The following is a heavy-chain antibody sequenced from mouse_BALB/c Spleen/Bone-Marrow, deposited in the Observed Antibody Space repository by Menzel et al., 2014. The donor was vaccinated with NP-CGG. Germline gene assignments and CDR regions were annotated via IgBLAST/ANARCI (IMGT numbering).Heavy chain of an antibody. D-gene: IGHD2-14*01. V-gene: IGHV5-12-2*01. CDR2: INNGGGST. CDR1: GFTFIAYT. J-gene: IGHJ4*01. CDR3: ARHGEERPVLAMDY. Sequence: EVRLVESGGGLVEPGGSLKLSCAASGFTFIAYTMSWVRQTPEKRLEWVACINNGGGSTYYPDTVKGRFTISRDNAKNTLYLQMSSLKSEDTAMYYCARHGEERPVLAMDYWGQGTSVTVSS.